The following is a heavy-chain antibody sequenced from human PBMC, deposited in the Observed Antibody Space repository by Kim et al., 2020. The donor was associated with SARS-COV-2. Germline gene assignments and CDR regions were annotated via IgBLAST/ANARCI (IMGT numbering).Heavy chain of an antibody. Sequence: GGSLRLSCAASGFTFSSYAMHWVRQAPGKGLEWVAVISYDGSNKYYADSVKGRFTISRDNSKNTLYLQMNSLRAEDTAVYYCASSGYYSRPVDYWGQGTLVTVSS. CDR2: ISYDGSNK. J-gene: IGHJ4*02. CDR3: ASSGYYSRPVDY. CDR1: GFTFSSYA. V-gene: IGHV3-30*04. D-gene: IGHD3-22*01.